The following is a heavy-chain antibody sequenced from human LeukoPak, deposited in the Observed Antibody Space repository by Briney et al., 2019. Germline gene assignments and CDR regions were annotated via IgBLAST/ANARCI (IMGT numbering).Heavy chain of an antibody. D-gene: IGHD3-9*01. V-gene: IGHV4-4*02. CDR2: IYHSGST. Sequence: SGTLSLTCAVSGGSISSSNWWSWVRQPPGKGLEWIGGIYHSGSTNYNPSLKSRVTISVDKSKNQFSLKLSSVTAADTAVYYCARLGGNYDILTGCFDYWGQGTLVTVSS. J-gene: IGHJ4*02. CDR3: ARLGGNYDILTGCFDY. CDR1: GGSISSSNW.